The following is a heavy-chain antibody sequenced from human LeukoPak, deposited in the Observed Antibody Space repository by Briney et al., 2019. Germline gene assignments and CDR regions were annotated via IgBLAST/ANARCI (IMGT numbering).Heavy chain of an antibody. Sequence: SETLSLPCTVSGGSISSYYWSWIRQPPGKGLEWIGYIYYSGSTNYNPSLKSRATISVDTSKNQFSLKLSSVTAADTAVYYCARGYDSSGGFDYWGQGTLVTVSS. CDR3: ARGYDSSGGFDY. V-gene: IGHV4-59*01. CDR2: IYYSGST. D-gene: IGHD3-22*01. CDR1: GGSISSYY. J-gene: IGHJ4*02.